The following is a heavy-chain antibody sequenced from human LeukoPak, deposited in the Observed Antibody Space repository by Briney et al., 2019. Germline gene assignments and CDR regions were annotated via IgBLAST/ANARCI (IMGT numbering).Heavy chain of an antibody. D-gene: IGHD4-17*01. CDR2: ITSDGSST. CDR1: GFTFSGYW. Sequence: PGGSLRLSCAAPGFTFSGYWMHWVRQVPGKGLVWVSRITSDGSSTTYADSVKGRFTISRDNPKNTVFLQMISLRAQDTAVYYCARDTGWYFDLWGRGTLVTVSS. CDR3: ARDTGWYFDL. J-gene: IGHJ2*01. V-gene: IGHV3-74*01.